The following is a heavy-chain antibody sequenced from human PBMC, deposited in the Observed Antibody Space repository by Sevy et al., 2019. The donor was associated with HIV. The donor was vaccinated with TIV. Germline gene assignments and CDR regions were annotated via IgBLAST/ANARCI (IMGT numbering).Heavy chain of an antibody. CDR2: IKSKTETT. Sequence: GGSLRLSCAASGFTFSNAWMNWVRQAPGKGLQWVGRIKSKTETTDYAAPVRDRFTISRDDSKSTLYLQMNSLKTEDTAVYYCTTDGLNYYGSGSYSFHIWGQGTVVTVSS. CDR1: GFTFSNAW. D-gene: IGHD3-10*01. J-gene: IGHJ3*02. V-gene: IGHV3-15*07. CDR3: TTDGLNYYGSGSYSFHI.